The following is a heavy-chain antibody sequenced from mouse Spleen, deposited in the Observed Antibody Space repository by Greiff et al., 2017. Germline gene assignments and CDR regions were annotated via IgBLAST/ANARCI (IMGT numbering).Heavy chain of an antibody. V-gene: IGHV1-50*01. CDR3: ARMSRWYFDV. J-gene: IGHJ1*01. CDR2: IDPSDSYT. CDR1: GYTFTSYW. Sequence: QVQLQQPGAELVKPGASVKLSCKASGYTFTSYWMQWVKQRPGQGLEWIGEIDPSDSYTNYNQKFKGKATLTVDTSSSTAYMQLSSLTSEDSAVYFCARMSRWYFDVWGAGTTVTVSS.